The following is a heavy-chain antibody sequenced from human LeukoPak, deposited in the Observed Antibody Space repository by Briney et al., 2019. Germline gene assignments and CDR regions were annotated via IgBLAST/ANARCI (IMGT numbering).Heavy chain of an antibody. CDR3: ASTYHYDTTGYYPFDY. V-gene: IGHV3-64D*06. J-gene: IGHJ4*02. Sequence: GGSLRLSCSASGFSFRNNAMHWVRQAPGKGLEYVSGISDNGRSTYYADSVNGRFTTSRDNSKNTLWLQMSSIRPEDTAVYYCASTYHYDTTGYYPFDYWGQGTLVTVSS. D-gene: IGHD3-22*01. CDR2: ISDNGRST. CDR1: GFSFRNNA.